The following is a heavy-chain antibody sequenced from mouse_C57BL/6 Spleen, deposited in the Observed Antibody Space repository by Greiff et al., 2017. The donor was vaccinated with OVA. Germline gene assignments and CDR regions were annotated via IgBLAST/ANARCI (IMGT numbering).Heavy chain of an antibody. D-gene: IGHD1-1*01. CDR2: ISYSGST. CDR3: AREWYYGSSFDV. Sequence: EVQLVESGPGMVKPSQSLSLTCTVTGYSITSGYDWHWIRHFPGNKLEWMGYISYSGSTNYNPSLKSRISITHDTSKNHFFLKLSSVTTEDTATYYCAREWYYGSSFDVWGTGTTVTVSS. CDR1: GYSITSGYD. V-gene: IGHV3-1*01. J-gene: IGHJ1*03.